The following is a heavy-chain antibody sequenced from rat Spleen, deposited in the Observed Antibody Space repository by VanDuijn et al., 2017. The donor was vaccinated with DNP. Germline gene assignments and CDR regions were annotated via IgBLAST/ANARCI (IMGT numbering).Heavy chain of an antibody. V-gene: IGHV2-1*01. D-gene: IGHD1-7*01. CDR2: MWSGGTT. CDR3: TRHDYYFDY. J-gene: IGHJ2*01. Sequence: QVQLKESGPGLVQPSQTLSLTCTVSGFSLTSNSVSWVRQLPGKGLEWMGTMWSGGTTDYNPAFKSRLSISRDTSESQVFLEVHSLQPEDTGTYYCTRHDYYFDYWGQGVMVTVSS. CDR1: GFSLTSNS.